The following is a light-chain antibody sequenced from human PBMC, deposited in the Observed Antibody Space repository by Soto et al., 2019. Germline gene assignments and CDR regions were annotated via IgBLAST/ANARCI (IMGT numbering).Light chain of an antibody. CDR3: QQSRTIPYT. V-gene: IGKV1-39*01. Sequence: DIQMTQSPSSLSASVRDRVTITCRASQTISTHLNWFQQKPGKAPKLMIYAASTLQRGVPSRFSGSGSGTDFTLTINSLQPEDVATYYCQQSRTIPYTFGQGTKLEIK. J-gene: IGKJ2*01. CDR2: AAS. CDR1: QTISTH.